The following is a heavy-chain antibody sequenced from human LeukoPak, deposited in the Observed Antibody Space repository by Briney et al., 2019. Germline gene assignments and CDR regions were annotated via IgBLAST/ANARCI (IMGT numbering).Heavy chain of an antibody. CDR1: GGSISRGGYY. D-gene: IGHD5-12*01. CDR2: IYYSGST. J-gene: IGHJ3*02. Sequence: PSETLSLTCTVSGGSISRGGYYCSWIRQHPGKGLEWIGYIYYSGSTYYNPSLKSRVTISVDTSKNQFSLKLSPVTAADTAVYYCARADVDSFDAFDIWGQGTMVTVSS. CDR3: ARADVDSFDAFDI. V-gene: IGHV4-31*03.